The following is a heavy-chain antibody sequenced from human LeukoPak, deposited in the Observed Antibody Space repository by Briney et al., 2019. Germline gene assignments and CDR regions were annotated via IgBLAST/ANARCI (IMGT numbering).Heavy chain of an antibody. D-gene: IGHD3-22*01. CDR1: GGSISNYY. CDR3: ARDLHYYDSSGHRYYYYYGMDV. J-gene: IGHJ6*02. Sequence: PSETLSLTCTVSGGSISNYYWSWIRQPPGKGLEWIGYIYYSGSTNYNPSLKSRVTISVDTSKDQFSLKLSSVTAADTAVYYCARDLHYYDSSGHRYYYYYGMDVWGQGTTVTVSS. CDR2: IYYSGST. V-gene: IGHV4-59*01.